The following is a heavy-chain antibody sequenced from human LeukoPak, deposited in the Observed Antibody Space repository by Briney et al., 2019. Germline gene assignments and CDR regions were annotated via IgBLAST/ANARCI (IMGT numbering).Heavy chain of an antibody. D-gene: IGHD4-17*01. Sequence: TPSETLSLTCNVSGGSISRYYWNWIRQPPGKGLEWIGYLYYSVITYYHPSLKSRVTIPVDTSKNQFSLELRTVTAADTAVYYCGRGLTVYGDVVWGQGTLVTVSS. CDR1: GGSISRYY. CDR2: LYYSVIT. J-gene: IGHJ4*02. CDR3: GRGLTVYGDVV. V-gene: IGHV4-59*06.